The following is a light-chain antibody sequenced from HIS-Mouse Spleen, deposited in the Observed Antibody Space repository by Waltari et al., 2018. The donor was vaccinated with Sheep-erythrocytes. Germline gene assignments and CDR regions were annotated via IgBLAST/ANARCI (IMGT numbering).Light chain of an antibody. J-gene: IGKJ2*01. CDR3: LQDYNDPDT. V-gene: IGKV1-12*01. CDR2: AAS. Sequence: FQLTQSPSSVSASVENSVTITCRATQGNSSWVAWYQQKPGKAPKLLIYAASSAQSGVPSRFRGKVAGTAFTLTISSLQTEDFATYYGLQDYNDPDTFGQGTKLEIK. CDR1: QGNSSW.